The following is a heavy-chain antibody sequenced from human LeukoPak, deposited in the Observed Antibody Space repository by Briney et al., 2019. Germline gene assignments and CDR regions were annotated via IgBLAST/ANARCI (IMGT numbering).Heavy chain of an antibody. CDR1: GFTLSDYY. CDR3: AKGSGSGWYGWFDP. D-gene: IGHD6-19*01. Sequence: GGSLRLSCAASGFTLSDYYMSWIRQAPGKGLEWVSYSSSSGTTIYYADSVKGRFAISRDNAKNSLYLQMNSLRAEDTAVYYCAKGSGSGWYGWFDPWGQGTLVTVSS. J-gene: IGHJ5*02. CDR2: SSSSGTTI. V-gene: IGHV3-11*01.